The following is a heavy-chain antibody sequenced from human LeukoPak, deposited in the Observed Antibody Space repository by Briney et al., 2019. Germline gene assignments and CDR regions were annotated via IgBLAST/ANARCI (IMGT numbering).Heavy chain of an antibody. CDR1: GGTFSSYA. V-gene: IGHV1-69*13. Sequence: SVKVSCKASGGTFSSYAISWVRQAPGQGLEWMGGIIPIFGTANYAQKFQGRVTITADESTSTAYMELSSLRSEDTAVYYCASSVAAADPYNWFDPWGQGTLVTVSS. CDR2: IIPIFGTA. J-gene: IGHJ5*02. D-gene: IGHD6-13*01. CDR3: ASSVAAADPYNWFDP.